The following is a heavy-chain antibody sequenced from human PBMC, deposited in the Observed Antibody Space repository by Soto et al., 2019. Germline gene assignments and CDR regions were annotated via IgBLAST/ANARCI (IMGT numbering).Heavy chain of an antibody. CDR2: IYYSGTT. CDR3: ARDYYGSGSSY. CDR1: GYSISSSNW. D-gene: IGHD3-10*01. V-gene: IGHV4-28*03. Sequence: TSETLSLTCAVSGYSISSSNWWGWIRQPPGKGLEWIGYIYYSGTTYYNPSLKSRVTMSVDTSKNQFSLKLTSVTAVDTAVYYCARDYYGSGSSYWGQGTLVTVS. J-gene: IGHJ4*02.